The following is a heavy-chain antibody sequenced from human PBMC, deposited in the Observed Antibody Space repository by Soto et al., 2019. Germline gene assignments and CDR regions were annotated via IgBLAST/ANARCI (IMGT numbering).Heavy chain of an antibody. J-gene: IGHJ6*02. V-gene: IGHV3-23*01. Sequence: QPGGSLRLSCAAAGFAFSTYAMTWVRQAPGKGLEWVSVISGSGGSSYYAASVKGRVTMSEDTSTDTAYMELSSLRSEDTAVYYCATTPPIAVAGTPNYYYYYGMDVWGQGTTVTVSS. CDR2: ISGSGGSS. CDR1: GFAFSTYA. D-gene: IGHD6-19*01. CDR3: ATTPPIAVAGTPNYYYYYGMDV.